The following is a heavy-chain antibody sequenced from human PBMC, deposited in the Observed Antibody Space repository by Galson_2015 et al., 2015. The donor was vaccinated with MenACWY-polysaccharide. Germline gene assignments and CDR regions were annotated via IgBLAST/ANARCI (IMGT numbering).Heavy chain of an antibody. J-gene: IGHJ4*02. D-gene: IGHD7-27*01. CDR3: ASQFNWGTFGY. CDR2: ISPDSGNT. Sequence: SVKVSCKASGYSFTSHTIHWVRQAPGQRLEWMGWISPDSGNTRYSHNFHDRVTITRDTSATTAYMELSSLESEDTAVYYCASQFNWGTFGYWGQGTPVTVSS. CDR1: GYSFTSHT. V-gene: IGHV1-3*01.